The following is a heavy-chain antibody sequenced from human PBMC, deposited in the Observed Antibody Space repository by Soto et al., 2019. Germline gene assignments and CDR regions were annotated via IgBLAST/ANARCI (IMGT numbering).Heavy chain of an antibody. CDR2: ISGSGGST. Sequence: EVQLLESGGGLVQPGGSLRLSCAASGFTFSSYAMSWVRQAPGKGLEWVSAISGSGGSTYYADSVKGRFTISRDNSKNTLYLKMNSLRAEDTAVYYCAKGGVGDYIWGSYRLDAFDIWGQGTMVTASS. CDR1: GFTFSSYA. V-gene: IGHV3-23*01. CDR3: AKGGVGDYIWGSYRLDAFDI. J-gene: IGHJ3*02. D-gene: IGHD3-16*02.